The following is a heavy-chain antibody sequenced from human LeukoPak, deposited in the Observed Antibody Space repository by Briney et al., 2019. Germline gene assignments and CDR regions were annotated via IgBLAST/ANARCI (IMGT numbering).Heavy chain of an antibody. CDR3: ARLGGSGSYQYNWFDP. CDR1: GYSFTSYW. D-gene: IGHD3-10*01. CDR2: IYPGDSDT. V-gene: IGHV5-51*01. Sequence: GESLKISCKGSGYSFTSYWIGWVRQMPGKGLEWMGIIYPGDSDTRYSPSFQGQVTISADKSISTAYLQWSSLKASDTAMYYCARLGGSGSYQYNWFDPWGQGTLVTVSS. J-gene: IGHJ5*02.